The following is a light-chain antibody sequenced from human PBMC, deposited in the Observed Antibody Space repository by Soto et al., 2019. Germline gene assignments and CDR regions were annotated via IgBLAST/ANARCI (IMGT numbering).Light chain of an antibody. CDR2: DVS. CDR3: SSYTSSSTYV. J-gene: IGLJ1*01. Sequence: QSVLTQPASVSGSPGQSITISRTGTSSVVGGYNYVSWYQQHPGKAPKLMIYDVSNRPSGVSNRFSGSKSGNTASLTISGLQAEDEADYYCSSYTSSSTYVFGTGTKVTVL. V-gene: IGLV2-14*01. CDR1: SSVVGGYNY.